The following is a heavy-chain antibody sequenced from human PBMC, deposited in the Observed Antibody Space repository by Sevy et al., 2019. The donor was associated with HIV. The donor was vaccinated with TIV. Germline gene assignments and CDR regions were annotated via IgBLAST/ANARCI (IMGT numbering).Heavy chain of an antibody. D-gene: IGHD3-10*01. J-gene: IGHJ4*02. CDR3: VKEGGGEGGDH. CDR2: IQYDGSNK. Sequence: GGSLRLSCAASGFSFSSYGMHWVRQAPGKGLEWMSYIQYDGSNKDYGDSVKGRFTISRDNSKNTLYLQMNSLRVEDTVVFYCVKEGGGEGGDHXGQGTLVTVSS. V-gene: IGHV3-30*02. CDR1: GFSFSSYG.